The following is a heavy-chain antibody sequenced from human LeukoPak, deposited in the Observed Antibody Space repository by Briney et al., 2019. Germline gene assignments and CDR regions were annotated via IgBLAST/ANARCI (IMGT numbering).Heavy chain of an antibody. Sequence: SETLSLTCTVSGGSISSSSYYWGWIRQPPGKGLEWIGSIYHSGSTYYNPSLKSRVTISVDTSKNQFSLKLSSVTAADTAVYYCARDRRPSKAAGTGFDPWGQGTLVTVSS. CDR3: ARDRRPSKAAGTGFDP. V-gene: IGHV4-39*07. D-gene: IGHD6-13*01. CDR2: IYHSGST. CDR1: GGSISSSSYY. J-gene: IGHJ5*02.